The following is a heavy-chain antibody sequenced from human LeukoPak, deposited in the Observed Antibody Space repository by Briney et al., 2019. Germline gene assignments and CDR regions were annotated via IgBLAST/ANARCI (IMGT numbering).Heavy chain of an antibody. V-gene: IGHV3-23*01. CDR2: ITGSAGAT. CDR1: GLTFSSFA. D-gene: IGHD5-24*01. CDR3: AKMKGATEYYYYAMDV. Sequence: PGGSLRLSCAVSGLTFSSFATSWVRQAPGKGLEWVSAITGSAGATWYADAVKGRFTISRDNSKNTMYLQMNSLGAEDTALYYCAKMKGATEYYYYAMDVWGKGTMVSVSS. J-gene: IGHJ6*04.